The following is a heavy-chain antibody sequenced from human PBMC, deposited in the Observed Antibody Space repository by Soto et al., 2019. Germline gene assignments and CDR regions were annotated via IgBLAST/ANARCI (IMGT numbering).Heavy chain of an antibody. CDR1: GFTFRSYG. J-gene: IGHJ6*02. V-gene: IGHV3-30*03. CDR2: MSYNGGNE. CDR3: ARDLPRWSQLLARDYGMDV. D-gene: IGHD2-2*01. Sequence: PGGSLRLSCAASGFTFRSYGMHWVRQAPGKGLQWVAFMSYNGGNENYADSVKGRFTISRDNAKNSLYLQMNSLRAEDTAVYYCARDLPRWSQLLARDYGMDVWGQGTTVTVSS.